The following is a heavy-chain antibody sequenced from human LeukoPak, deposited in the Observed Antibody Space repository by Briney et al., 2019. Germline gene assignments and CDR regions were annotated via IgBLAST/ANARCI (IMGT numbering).Heavy chain of an antibody. V-gene: IGHV3-74*01. J-gene: IGHJ4*02. D-gene: IGHD5-18*01. CDR1: GFTFSSYW. CDR2: INSDGSST. CDR3: ARDGVRQAMGLYYFDY. Sequence: GGSLRPSCAASGFTFSSYWMHWVRQAPGKGLVWVSRINSDGSSTSYADSVKGRFTISRDNAKNTLYLQMNSLRAEDTAVYYCARDGVRQAMGLYYFDYWGQGTLVTVSS.